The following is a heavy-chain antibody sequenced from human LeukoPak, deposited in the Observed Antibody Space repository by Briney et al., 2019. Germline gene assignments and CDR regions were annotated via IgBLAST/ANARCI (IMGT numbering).Heavy chain of an antibody. J-gene: IGHJ4*02. CDR2: IIPIFGTA. V-gene: IGHV1-69*13. CDR3: ARAPIYYDILTGYYDDKTYFDY. Sequence: SVKVSCKASGDTFSSYAISWVRQAPGQGLEWMGGIIPIFGTANYAQKFQGRVTITADESTSTAYMELSSLRSEDTAVYYCARAPIYYDILTGYYDDKTYFDYWGQGTLVTVSS. D-gene: IGHD3-9*01. CDR1: GDTFSSYA.